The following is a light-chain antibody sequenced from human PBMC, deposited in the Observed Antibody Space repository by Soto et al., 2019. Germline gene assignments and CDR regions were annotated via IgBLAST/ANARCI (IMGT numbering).Light chain of an antibody. CDR2: TGS. CDR3: QQANSFPPT. J-gene: IGKJ4*01. V-gene: IGKV1-12*01. CDR1: QAIDSW. Sequence: DIQMTQSPSSVSASVGDRVTITCRASQAIDSWLAWYQQKPGEAPKLLIFTGSLLHSGVPPRFSGSGSGTDFTLTISSLQPEDFATYYCQQANSFPPTFGGGTKVEIK.